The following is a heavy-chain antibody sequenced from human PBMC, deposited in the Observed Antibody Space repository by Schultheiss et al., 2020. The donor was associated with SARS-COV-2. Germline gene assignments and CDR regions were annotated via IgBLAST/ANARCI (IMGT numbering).Heavy chain of an antibody. CDR2: ISGSGGST. D-gene: IGHD3-22*01. CDR1: GFTFSSYW. J-gene: IGHJ4*02. Sequence: GGSLRLSCAASGFTFSSYWMSWVRQAPGKGLEWVSAISGSGGSTYYADSVKGRFTISRDNSKNTLYLQMNSLRAEDTAVYYCARDDSSGYYYYYFDYWGQGTLVTVSS. CDR3: ARDDSSGYYYYYFDY. V-gene: IGHV3-23*01.